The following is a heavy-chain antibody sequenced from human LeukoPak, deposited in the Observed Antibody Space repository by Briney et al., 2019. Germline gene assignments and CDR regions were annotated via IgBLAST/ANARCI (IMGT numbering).Heavy chain of an antibody. Sequence: ASVKVSCKASGYTFTGYYMHWVRQAPGQGLEWMGWINPNSGGTNYAQKFQGRVTMTRETSISAAYMELSRLRSDDTAVYYCARHWAVVRENWLDPWGQGTLVTVSS. J-gene: IGHJ5*02. CDR2: INPNSGGT. D-gene: IGHD2-21*01. CDR1: GYTFTGYY. V-gene: IGHV1-2*02. CDR3: ARHWAVVRENWLDP.